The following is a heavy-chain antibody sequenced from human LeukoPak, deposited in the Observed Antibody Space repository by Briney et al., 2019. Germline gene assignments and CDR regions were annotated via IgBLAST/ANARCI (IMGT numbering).Heavy chain of an antibody. Sequence: GGSLRLSCAASGFTFSSYSMNWVRQAPGKGLEWVSYISSSSSTIYYADSVKGRFTISRDNAKNSLYLLMDSLRVEDTAVYYCARDGPRPATITSPFDYWGQGTLVTVSS. CDR3: ARDGPRPATITSPFDY. J-gene: IGHJ4*02. D-gene: IGHD5-24*01. CDR1: GFTFSSYS. V-gene: IGHV3-48*04. CDR2: ISSSSSTI.